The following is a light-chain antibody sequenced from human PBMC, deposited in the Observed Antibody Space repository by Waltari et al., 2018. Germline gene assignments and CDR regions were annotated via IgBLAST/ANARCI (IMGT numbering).Light chain of an antibody. CDR2: MAS. Sequence: DIQMTQSPSTLSASVGDRVTISCRASQSVGTWLAWYQQKPGKAPKLLIYMASSLESWVPSRISGRGSGTDFTLTISSLQPDDFATYSCQQYSSFSTFGQGTKV. CDR3: QQYSSFST. V-gene: IGKV1-5*03. CDR1: QSVGTW. J-gene: IGKJ2*01.